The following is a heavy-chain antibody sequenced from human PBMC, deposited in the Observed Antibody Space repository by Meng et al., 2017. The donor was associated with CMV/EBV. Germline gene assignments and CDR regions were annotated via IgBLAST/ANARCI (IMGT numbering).Heavy chain of an antibody. D-gene: IGHD3-3*01. V-gene: IGHV4-39*01. CDR1: GGSISSSSYY. Sequence: GSLRLSCIVSGGSISSSSYYWGWIRQPPGKGLEWIGSIYYSGSTYYNPSLKSRVTISVDTSKNQFSLKLSSVTAADTAVYYCARLPLYYTIFGVELWGQGTLVTVSS. CDR2: IYYSGST. J-gene: IGHJ4*02. CDR3: ARLPLYYTIFGVEL.